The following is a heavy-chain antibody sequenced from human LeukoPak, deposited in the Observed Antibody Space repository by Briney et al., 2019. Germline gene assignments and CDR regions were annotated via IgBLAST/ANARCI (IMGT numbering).Heavy chain of an antibody. CDR1: GFTFSSYS. V-gene: IGHV3-21*01. Sequence: GGSLRLSCAAPGFTFSSYSMNWVRQAPGKGLEWVSSISSSSSYIYYADSVKGRFTISRDNAKNSLYLQMNSLRAEDTAVYYCARDAPPGYSYGSGFDYWGQGTLVTVSS. D-gene: IGHD5-18*01. CDR3: ARDAPPGYSYGSGFDY. J-gene: IGHJ4*02. CDR2: ISSSSSYI.